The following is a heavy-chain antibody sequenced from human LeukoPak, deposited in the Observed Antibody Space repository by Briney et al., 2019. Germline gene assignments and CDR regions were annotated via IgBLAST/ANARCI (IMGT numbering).Heavy chain of an antibody. V-gene: IGHV1-69*05. Sequence: SVKVSCKASGGTFSSYAISWVRQAPGQGVEWMGGIIPIFGTANYAQKFQGRVTITTDESTSTAYMELSSLRSEDTAVYYCASRPTAMVTSYFDYWGQGTLVTVSS. CDR2: IIPIFGTA. D-gene: IGHD5-18*01. J-gene: IGHJ4*02. CDR3: ASRPTAMVTSYFDY. CDR1: GGTFSSYA.